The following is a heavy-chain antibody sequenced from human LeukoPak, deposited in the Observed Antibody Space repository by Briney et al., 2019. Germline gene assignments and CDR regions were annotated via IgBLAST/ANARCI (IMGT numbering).Heavy chain of an antibody. V-gene: IGHV1-18*01. CDR1: GYPFTDYD. CDR3: ARSGGSTWYGDSFDI. Sequence: ASVKVSCKASGYPFTDYDMHWVRQAPGQGLEWMGWISASSGNTNYAQRLQDRIILTADRSTSTAYMELRSLKSDDTALYYCARSGGSTWYGDSFDIWGQGTMVHVSS. D-gene: IGHD6-13*01. J-gene: IGHJ3*02. CDR2: ISASSGNT.